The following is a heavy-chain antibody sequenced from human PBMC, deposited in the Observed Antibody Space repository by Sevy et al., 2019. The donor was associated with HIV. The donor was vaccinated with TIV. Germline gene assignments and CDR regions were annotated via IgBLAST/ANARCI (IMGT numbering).Heavy chain of an antibody. CDR2: IVVGSGVT. CDR1: GFTFTSTA. D-gene: IGHD3-22*01. J-gene: IGHJ3*02. CDR3: GGEVFTTFWGPWRVFDI. Sequence: ASVKVSCKASGFTFTSTAVQWVRQGRGQRLEWIGWIVVGSGVTNYAQKFQNRVTITRDISTSTVYLDLSSLRSEDPAVYYCGGEVFTTFWGPWRVFDIRGQVTTITLSS. V-gene: IGHV1-58*01.